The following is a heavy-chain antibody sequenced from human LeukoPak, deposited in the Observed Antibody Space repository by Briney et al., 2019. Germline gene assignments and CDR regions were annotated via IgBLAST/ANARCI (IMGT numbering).Heavy chain of an antibody. CDR2: FDPEDGET. CDR3: ATEGLRPDNWFDP. V-gene: IGHV1-24*01. J-gene: IGHJ5*02. CDR1: GYTLTELS. Sequence: GASVKVSCKVSGYTLTELSMHWVRQGPGKGLERKGGFDPEDGETIYAQKFQGRVTMTEDTSTDTAYMELSSLRSEDTAVYYCATEGLRPDNWFDPWGQGTLVTVSS. D-gene: IGHD4-17*01.